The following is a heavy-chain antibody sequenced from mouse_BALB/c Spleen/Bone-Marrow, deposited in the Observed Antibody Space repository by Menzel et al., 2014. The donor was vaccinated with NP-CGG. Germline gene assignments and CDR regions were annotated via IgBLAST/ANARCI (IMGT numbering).Heavy chain of an antibody. J-gene: IGHJ4*01. D-gene: IGHD1-1*01. CDR2: IDPANGNT. CDR3: ALLLRYYAMDY. Sequence: VQLQQSGAELVKPGASVKLSCTASGFNIKDTYMHWVKQRPEQGLEWIGRIDPANGNTKYDPKFQGKATITADTSSNTAYLQLSSLTSEDTAVYYCALLLRYYAMDYWGQEPQSPSPQ. V-gene: IGHV14-3*02. CDR1: GFNIKDTY.